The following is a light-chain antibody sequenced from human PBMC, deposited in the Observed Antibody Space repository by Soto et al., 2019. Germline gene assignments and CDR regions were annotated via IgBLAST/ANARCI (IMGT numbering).Light chain of an antibody. CDR3: QQRRNWPGPS. V-gene: IGKV3-11*01. J-gene: IGKJ5*01. Sequence: EIVLTQSPATLSLSPGERATLSCRASQSVGAYLAWYQQKPGQAPSLIIYDVSNRAPGIPARFSGSGSGTDFTLTISSLEPEDFAVYCCQQRRNWPGPSFGQVTRLEIK. CDR1: QSVGAY. CDR2: DVS.